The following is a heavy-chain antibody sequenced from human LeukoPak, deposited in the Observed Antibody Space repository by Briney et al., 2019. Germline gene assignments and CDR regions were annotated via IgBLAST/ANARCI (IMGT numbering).Heavy chain of an antibody. D-gene: IGHD2-21*02. V-gene: IGHV1-8*01. CDR2: MNPNSGNT. J-gene: IGHJ4*02. CDR3: ARAHRMVTAIYFDN. Sequence: ASVKVSCKASGYTFTSYDINWVRQATGQGLEWMGWMNPNSGNTGYAQKFQGRVTMTRNTSISTAYMELSSLRSEDTAVYYCARAHRMVTAIYFDNWGQGTLVTVSS. CDR1: GYTFTSYD.